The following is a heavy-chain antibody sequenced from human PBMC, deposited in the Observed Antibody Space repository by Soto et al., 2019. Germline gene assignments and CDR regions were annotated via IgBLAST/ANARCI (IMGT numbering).Heavy chain of an antibody. CDR3: ARGARPGSRLGSNWFDP. D-gene: IGHD6-6*01. V-gene: IGHV3-48*01. Sequence: PGGSLRLSCAASGFTFSSYSMNWVRQAPGKGLEWVSYISSSSSTIYYADSVKGRFTISRDNAKNSLYLQMNSLRAEDTAVYYCARGARPGSRLGSNWFDPWGQGTLVTVSS. CDR1: GFTFSSYS. J-gene: IGHJ5*02. CDR2: ISSSSSTI.